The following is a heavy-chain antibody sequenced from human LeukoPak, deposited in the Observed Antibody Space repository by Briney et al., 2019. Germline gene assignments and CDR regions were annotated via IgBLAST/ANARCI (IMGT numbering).Heavy chain of an antibody. V-gene: IGHV1-69*04. CDR1: GGTFSSRYG. D-gene: IGHD3-22*01. CDR3: AREGLDESRQIYYYGMDV. J-gene: IGHJ6*02. Sequence: SVKVSCKASGGTFSSRYGISWVRQAPGQGLEWMGRIVPCLPTAYYGQKFQGRVTITADKSTDTVYMELSNLRSEDTAVYYCAREGLDESRQIYYYGMDVWGQGTTVTVSS. CDR2: IVPCLPTA.